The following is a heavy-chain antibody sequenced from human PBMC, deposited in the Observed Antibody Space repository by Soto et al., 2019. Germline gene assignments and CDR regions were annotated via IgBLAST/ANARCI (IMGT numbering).Heavy chain of an antibody. Sequence: PSETLSLTCTVSGGSISSSSYYWGWIRQPPGKGLEWIGSIYYSGSTYYNPSLKSRVTISVDTSKNQFSLKLSSVTAADTAVYYCARHRRGVIVIGYFDYWGQGTLVTVSS. V-gene: IGHV4-39*01. CDR3: ARHRRGVIVIGYFDY. J-gene: IGHJ4*02. CDR2: IYYSGST. CDR1: GGSISSSSYY. D-gene: IGHD3-16*02.